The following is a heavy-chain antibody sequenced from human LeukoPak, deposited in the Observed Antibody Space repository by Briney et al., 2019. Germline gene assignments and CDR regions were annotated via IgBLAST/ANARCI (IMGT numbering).Heavy chain of an antibody. CDR1: GFTFSSYW. D-gene: IGHD3-10*01. CDR3: AASITMFDY. CDR2: IKEDGTVK. V-gene: IGHV3-7*01. J-gene: IGHJ4*02. Sequence: AGGSLRLSCAASGFTFSSYWMHWVRQAPGKGLEWVANIKEDGTVKYYVESVKGRFTISRDNAKNSLYLQRNSLRAEDTAVYYCAASITMFDYWGQGTLVTVSS.